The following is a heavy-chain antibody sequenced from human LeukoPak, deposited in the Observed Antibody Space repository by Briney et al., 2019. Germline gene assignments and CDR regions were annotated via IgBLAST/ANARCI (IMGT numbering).Heavy chain of an antibody. D-gene: IGHD3-22*01. J-gene: IGHJ4*02. V-gene: IGHV3-7*01. Sequence: GGSLRLSCAASGFTFSSYWMSWVRQAPGQGLEWVANIKQDGGEIYYVDSVKGRFTISRDNAKNSLYLQMNSLRAEDTAVYYCARGGGYYYDSSGYDYWGQGTLVTVSS. CDR2: IKQDGGEI. CDR1: GFTFSSYW. CDR3: ARGGGYYYDSSGYDY.